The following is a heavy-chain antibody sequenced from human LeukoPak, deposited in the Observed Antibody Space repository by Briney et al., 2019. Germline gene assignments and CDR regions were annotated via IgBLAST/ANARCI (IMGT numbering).Heavy chain of an antibody. CDR1: GYTFTSYV. D-gene: IGHD3-3*01. J-gene: IGHJ6*03. Sequence: GASVKVSCKASGYTFTSYVISWVRQAPGQGLEWMGWISAYNGNTNYAQKLQGRVTMTTDTSTSTAYMELRSLRSDDTAVYYCARSITIFGVVTPDYYYYMDVWGKGTTVTVSS. V-gene: IGHV1-18*01. CDR3: ARSITIFGVVTPDYYYYMDV. CDR2: ISAYNGNT.